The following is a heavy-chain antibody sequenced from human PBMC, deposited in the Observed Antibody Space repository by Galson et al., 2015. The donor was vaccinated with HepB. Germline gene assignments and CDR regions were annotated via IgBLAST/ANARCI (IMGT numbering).Heavy chain of an antibody. J-gene: IGHJ5*02. CDR2: IIPTFGIA. Sequence: SVKVSCKASGGTFSSYGISWVRQAPGQGPEWMGGIIPTFGIANYAQKFQGRVTITADESTSTAYMELSSLRSEDTAVYYCVRDNMGRIAAAVPNWFDPWGQGTLVTVSS. D-gene: IGHD6-13*01. CDR1: GGTFSSYG. CDR3: VRDNMGRIAAAVPNWFDP. V-gene: IGHV1-69*13.